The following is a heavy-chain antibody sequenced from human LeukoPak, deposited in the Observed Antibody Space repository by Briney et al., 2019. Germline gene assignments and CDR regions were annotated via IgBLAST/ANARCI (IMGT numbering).Heavy chain of an antibody. CDR1: GGSISDYH. J-gene: IGHJ4*02. Sequence: SETLSLTCTVSGGSISDYHWVWIRQPPGKGLEWIGYIYTSGSTNYNPSLKSRVTISVDTSKNQFSLKLRSVTAADTAVYYCARSGRGYSYGPMYYFDYWGQGTLVTVSS. D-gene: IGHD5-18*01. CDR2: IYTSGST. CDR3: ARSGRGYSYGPMYYFDY. V-gene: IGHV4-4*08.